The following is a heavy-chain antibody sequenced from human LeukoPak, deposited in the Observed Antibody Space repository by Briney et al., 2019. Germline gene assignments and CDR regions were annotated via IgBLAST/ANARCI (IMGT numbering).Heavy chain of an antibody. CDR3: ARDVSAGFLVGAIYAEYFQH. D-gene: IGHD1-26*01. CDR2: ISAYNGNT. Sequence: ASVKVSCKASGYTFTSYGISWVRQAPGQGLEWMGWISAYNGNTNYAQKLQGRVTMTTDTSTSTAYMELRSLRSDDTAVYYCARDVSAGFLVGAIYAEYFQHWGQGTLVTVSS. CDR1: GYTFTSYG. J-gene: IGHJ1*01. V-gene: IGHV1-18*01.